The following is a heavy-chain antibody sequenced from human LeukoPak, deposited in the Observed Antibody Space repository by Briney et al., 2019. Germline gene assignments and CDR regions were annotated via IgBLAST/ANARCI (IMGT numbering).Heavy chain of an antibody. D-gene: IGHD3-10*01. CDR2: IIPIFGTE. Sequence: ASVKVSCKASGGTFSSYAISWVRQAPGQGLEWMGGIIPIFGTENSAQKFQGRVTITADKSTSTAYMELSSLRSEDTAVYYCANSLNYYGSGSLVYWGQGTLVTVSS. CDR1: GGTFSSYA. CDR3: ANSLNYYGSGSLVY. V-gene: IGHV1-69*06. J-gene: IGHJ4*02.